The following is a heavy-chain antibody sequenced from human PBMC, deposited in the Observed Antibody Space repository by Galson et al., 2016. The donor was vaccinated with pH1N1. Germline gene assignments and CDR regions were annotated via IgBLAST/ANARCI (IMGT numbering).Heavy chain of an antibody. CDR2: IYTSGST. D-gene: IGHD3-10*01. CDR1: GDSMTSGFYY. J-gene: IGHJ6*02. CDR3: ARGRIDSAGSGSYYSNYYYGMDG. Sequence: TLSLTCSVSGDSMTSGFYYWSWIRQPAGKALEYIGYIYTSGSTNYSPSLKNRLTISVDTSKNQVSLKLTSVTAADTAVYYCARGRIDSAGSGSYYSNYYYGMDGWGQGTTVTVSS. V-gene: IGHV4-61*09.